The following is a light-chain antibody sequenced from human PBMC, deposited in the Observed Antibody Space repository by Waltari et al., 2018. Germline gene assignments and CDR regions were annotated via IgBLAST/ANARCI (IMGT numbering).Light chain of an antibody. CDR2: DDT. V-gene: IGLV3-21*01. Sequence: SYVLTQPPSVPVAPGETARITCGGNNIGSTRANWYQQRPGQAPVLVIHDDTDRPSGIPERFAASNSGHTATLTISRVEVADEADYYCQVWDSSSDHYVFGKGTKVSVL. CDR1: NIGSTR. CDR3: QVWDSSSDHYV. J-gene: IGLJ1*01.